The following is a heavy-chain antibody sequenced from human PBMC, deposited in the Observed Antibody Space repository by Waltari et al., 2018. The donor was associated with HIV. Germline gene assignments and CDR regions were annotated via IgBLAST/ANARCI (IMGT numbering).Heavy chain of an antibody. CDR1: GCSISSGRYY. J-gene: IGHJ4*02. Sequence: QVQLQESGPGLVKPSQTLSLTCTVSGCSISSGRYYWSWIRQPAGKGLEWIGRIYTSGSTNYNPSLKSRVTMSVDTSKNQFSLKRSSVTAADTAVYYCAREPYYGSGSYYNVGYWGQGTLVTVSS. CDR3: AREPYYGSGSYYNVGY. CDR2: IYTSGST. D-gene: IGHD3-10*01. V-gene: IGHV4-61*02.